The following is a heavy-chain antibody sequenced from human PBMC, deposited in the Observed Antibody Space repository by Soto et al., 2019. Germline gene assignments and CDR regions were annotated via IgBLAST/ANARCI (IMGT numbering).Heavy chain of an antibody. Sequence: SETLSLTCAVYGGSFSGYYWSWIRQPPGKGLEWIGEINHSGSTNYNPSLKSRVTISVDTSKNQFSLKLSSVTAADTAVYYCARGRSSHDYIWGSYRRGPLGWFDPWGQGTLVTVSS. CDR3: ARGRSSHDYIWGSYRRGPLGWFDP. CDR2: INHSGST. J-gene: IGHJ5*02. V-gene: IGHV4-34*01. D-gene: IGHD3-16*02. CDR1: GGSFSGYY.